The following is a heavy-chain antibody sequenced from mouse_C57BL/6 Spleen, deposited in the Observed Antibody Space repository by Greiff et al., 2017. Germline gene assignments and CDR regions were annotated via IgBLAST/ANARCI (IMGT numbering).Heavy chain of an antibody. V-gene: IGHV1-15*01. J-gene: IGHJ1*03. CDR2: IDPETGAT. CDR1: GYTFTDYE. CDR3: TREGNGYDVRYCDV. Sequence: QVQLQQSGAELVRPGASVTLSCKASGYTFTDYEMHWVKQTPVHGLEWIGAIDPETGATAYNQKFKGKAILTADTSSSTAYMELRSLTSEDSAVYYCTREGNGYDVRYCDVWGTGTTVTVSS. D-gene: IGHD2-2*01.